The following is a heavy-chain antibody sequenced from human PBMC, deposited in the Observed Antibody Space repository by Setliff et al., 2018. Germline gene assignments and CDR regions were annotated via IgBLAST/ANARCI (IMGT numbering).Heavy chain of an antibody. D-gene: IGHD1-1*01. CDR1: GYSFSDFY. V-gene: IGHV1-69-2*01. J-gene: IGHJ4*02. CDR3: AIDYGPTGTLYH. CDR2: IDPRDDFT. Sequence: GASVKVSCKASGYSFSDFYMHWVRQVPGEGLEALGRIDPRDDFTVYAERFKDRLTITADTSTDTSYMEMSSLRFEDTAVYYCAIDYGPTGTLYHWGQGTPVTVSS.